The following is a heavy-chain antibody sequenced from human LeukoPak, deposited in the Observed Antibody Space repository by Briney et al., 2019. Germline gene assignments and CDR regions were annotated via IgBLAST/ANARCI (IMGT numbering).Heavy chain of an antibody. D-gene: IGHD2-2*01. CDR1: GGTFSSYA. CDR2: IIPIFGTA. V-gene: IGHV1-69*06. J-gene: IGHJ6*04. CDR3: ARMSGNVVVPAGTLGYYYYYGMDV. Sequence: SVKVSCKASGGTFSSYAISWVRQAPGQGLEWMGGIIPIFGTANYAQKFQGRVTITADKSTSTAYMELSSLRSEDTAVYYCARMSGNVVVPAGTLGYYYYYGMDVWGKGTTVTVAS.